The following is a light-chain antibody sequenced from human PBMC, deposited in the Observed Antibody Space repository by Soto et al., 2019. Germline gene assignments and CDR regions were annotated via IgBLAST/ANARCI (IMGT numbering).Light chain of an antibody. CDR1: QSISSW. CDR2: KAS. V-gene: IGKV1-5*03. CDR3: QQYNSYPPCT. J-gene: IGKJ1*01. Sequence: DIQMTQSPSTLSASVGDRVTITCRASQSISSWLAWYQQKPGKAPKLLIYKASSLASGVPSRFSGSGSGTDSTLTISSLHPDAFATYYYQQYNSYPPCTFGQGTKLEIK.